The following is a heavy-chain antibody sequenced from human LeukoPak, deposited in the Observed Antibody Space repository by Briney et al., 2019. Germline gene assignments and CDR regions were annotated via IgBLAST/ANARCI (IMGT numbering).Heavy chain of an antibody. J-gene: IGHJ6*03. Sequence: ASVKVSCKASGYIFIGYYMHWVRQAPGQGLEWMGWINPNSGDTNYAQKFQGRVTMTRDTSISTAYMELSRLRSDDTAVYYCARVLYSPLYYYYYMDVWGKGTTVTVSS. CDR3: ARVLYSPLYYYYYMDV. D-gene: IGHD2-21*01. CDR1: GYIFIGYY. V-gene: IGHV1-2*02. CDR2: INPNSGDT.